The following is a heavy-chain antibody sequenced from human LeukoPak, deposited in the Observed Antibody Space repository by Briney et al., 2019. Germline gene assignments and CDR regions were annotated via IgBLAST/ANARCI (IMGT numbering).Heavy chain of an antibody. CDR2: IYYSGSP. J-gene: IGHJ4*02. Sequence: SETLSLTCTVSGGXISGYYCSWIRQPPGKGLEWIAYIYYSGSPKYNPSLKSRVTISVDTSKNQFSLKLYSVTAADTAVYYCARLYSDTFDYWGQGTLVTVSS. CDR1: GGXISGYY. CDR3: ARLYSDTFDY. D-gene: IGHD4-17*01. V-gene: IGHV4-59*08.